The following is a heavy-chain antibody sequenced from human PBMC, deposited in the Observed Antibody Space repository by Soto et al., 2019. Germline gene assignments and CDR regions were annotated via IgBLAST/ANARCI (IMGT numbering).Heavy chain of an antibody. CDR1: GFTFSSYW. CDR2: INSDGSST. J-gene: IGHJ3*02. D-gene: IGHD2-2*01. Sequence: EVQLVESGGGLVQTGGSLRLSCAASGFTFSSYWMHWVRHAPGKGLVWVSRINSDGSSTSYADSVKGRFTISRENAKNTLYLQMNSLRAEDTAVYYCARVADCSSTSCYEDAFDIWGQGTMVTVSS. CDR3: ARVADCSSTSCYEDAFDI. V-gene: IGHV3-74*01.